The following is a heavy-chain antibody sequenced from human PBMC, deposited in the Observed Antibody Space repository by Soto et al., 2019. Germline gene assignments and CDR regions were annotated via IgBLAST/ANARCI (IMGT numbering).Heavy chain of an antibody. Sequence: SETLSLTCAVSGGSISSSNWWSWVRQPPGKGLEWIGEISHSGSTNYNPSLKSRVTTSVDKSKNQFSLKLTSVTAADTAVYYCARLIHSSGADYWGQGTLVTVSS. CDR1: GGSISSSNW. CDR2: ISHSGST. V-gene: IGHV4-4*02. CDR3: ARLIHSSGADY. D-gene: IGHD6-19*01. J-gene: IGHJ4*02.